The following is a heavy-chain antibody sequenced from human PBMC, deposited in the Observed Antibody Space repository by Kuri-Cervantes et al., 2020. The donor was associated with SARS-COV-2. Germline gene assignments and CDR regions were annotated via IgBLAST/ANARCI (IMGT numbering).Heavy chain of an antibody. D-gene: IGHD1-26*01. CDR2: ISAYNGNT. CDR3: AKDRRGGSYRDY. V-gene: IGHV1-18*01. Sequence: ASVKVSCKASGYTFTSYGISWVRQAPGQGLEWMGWISAYNGNTNYAQKFQGRVTMTRDTSTSTVYMELSSLRSEDTAVYYCAKDRRGGSYRDYWGQGTLVTVSS. CDR1: GYTFTSYG. J-gene: IGHJ4*02.